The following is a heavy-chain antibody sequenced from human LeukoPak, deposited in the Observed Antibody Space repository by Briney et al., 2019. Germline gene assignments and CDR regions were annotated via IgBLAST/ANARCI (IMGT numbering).Heavy chain of an antibody. Sequence: GESLKISCKGSGYRFNSYWIAWVRQMPGKGLEWLGIIYPGDSDTRYSPSFQAQVTISADKSITTAYLQWSSLKASDTAMYYCARQRRIYEDAFDIWGQGTMVTVSS. V-gene: IGHV5-51*01. CDR3: ARQRRIYEDAFDI. CDR1: GYRFNSYW. J-gene: IGHJ3*02. CDR2: IYPGDSDT. D-gene: IGHD2/OR15-2a*01.